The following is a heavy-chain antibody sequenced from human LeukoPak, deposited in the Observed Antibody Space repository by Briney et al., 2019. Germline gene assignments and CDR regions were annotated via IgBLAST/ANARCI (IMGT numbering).Heavy chain of an antibody. J-gene: IGHJ4*02. Sequence: SETLSLTCTVSGGSISSHYWSWIRQPPGKGLEWIGYIYYSGSTNYNPSLKSRVTISADTSKNQFSLKLSSVTATDTAVYYCARSGPQPRSHFDYWGQGTLVTVSS. V-gene: IGHV4-59*11. D-gene: IGHD2-15*01. CDR3: ARSGPQPRSHFDY. CDR2: IYYSGST. CDR1: GGSISSHY.